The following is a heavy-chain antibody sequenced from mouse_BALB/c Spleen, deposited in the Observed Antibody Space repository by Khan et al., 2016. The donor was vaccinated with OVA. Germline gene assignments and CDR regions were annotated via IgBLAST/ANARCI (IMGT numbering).Heavy chain of an antibody. D-gene: IGHD2-4*01. CDR2: IWSGGIT. CDR1: GFSLTTYG. J-gene: IGHJ3*01. CDR3: ARKYDYDEGLAY. Sequence: QVQLKESGPGLVQPSQSLSITCTVSGFSLTTYGVHWVRQSPGKGLEWLGVIWSGGITDYNAPFISRLSISKDNSKSQVFFKMNSLQANDTAIYYCARKYDYDEGLAYWGKGTLVTVSA. V-gene: IGHV2-2*02.